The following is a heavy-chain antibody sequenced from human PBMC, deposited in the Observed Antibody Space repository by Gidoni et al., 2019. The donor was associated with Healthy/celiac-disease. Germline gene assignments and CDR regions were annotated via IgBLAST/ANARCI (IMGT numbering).Heavy chain of an antibody. CDR2: INHSGST. J-gene: IGHJ6*02. D-gene: IGHD5-12*01. CDR1: GGSFSGYY. V-gene: IGHV4-34*01. Sequence: QVQLQQWGAGLLKPSETLSLTCAVYGGSFSGYYWSWIRQPPGKGLEWIGEINHSGSTNYNPSLESRVTISVDTSKNQFSLKLSSVTAADTAVYYCARGDGYNNYYYYYGMDVWGQGTTVTVSS. CDR3: ARGDGYNNYYYYYGMDV.